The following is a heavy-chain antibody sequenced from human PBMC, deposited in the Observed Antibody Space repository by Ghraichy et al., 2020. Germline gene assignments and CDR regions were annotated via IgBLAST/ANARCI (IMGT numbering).Heavy chain of an antibody. D-gene: IGHD5-24*01. CDR3: ARAGGYNFARAFDI. CDR1: GGSFSGYY. V-gene: IGHV4-34*01. Sequence: SETLSLTCAVYGGSFSGYYWSWIRQPPGKGLEWIGEINHSGSTNYNPSLKSRVTISVDTSKNQFSLKLSSVTAADTAVYYCARAGGYNFARAFDIWGQGTMVTVSS. CDR2: INHSGST. J-gene: IGHJ3*02.